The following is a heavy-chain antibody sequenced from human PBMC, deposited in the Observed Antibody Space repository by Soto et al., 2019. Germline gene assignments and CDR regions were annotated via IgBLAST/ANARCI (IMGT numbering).Heavy chain of an antibody. J-gene: IGHJ6*02. CDR3: ARGANQCLGMDV. CDR2: ISSSSSTI. Sequence: GGSLRLSCAASGFTFSSYSMNWVRQAPGKGLEWVSYISSSSSTIYYADSVKGRFTISRDNAKNSLYLQMNSLRDEDTAVYYCARGANQCLGMDVWGQGTPVTVPS. CDR1: GFTFSSYS. D-gene: IGHD2-15*01. V-gene: IGHV3-48*02.